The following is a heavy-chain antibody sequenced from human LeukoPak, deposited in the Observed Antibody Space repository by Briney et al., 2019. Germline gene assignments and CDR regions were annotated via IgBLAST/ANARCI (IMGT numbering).Heavy chain of an antibody. D-gene: IGHD3-3*01. CDR3: ARGRFAPRNNEGVYFDY. Sequence: GGSLRLSCAASGFTFTNAYMSWIRQAPGKGLEWVSYISSSGSTIYYADSVKGRFTISRDNAKNSLYLQMNSLRAEDTAVYYCARGRFAPRNNEGVYFDYWGQGTLVTVSS. CDR2: ISSSGSTI. J-gene: IGHJ4*02. CDR1: GFTFTNAY. V-gene: IGHV3-11*04.